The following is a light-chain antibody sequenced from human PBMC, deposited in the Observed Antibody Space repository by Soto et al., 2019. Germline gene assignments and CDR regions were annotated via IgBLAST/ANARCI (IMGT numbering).Light chain of an antibody. CDR3: QQFSSTPSWT. CDR1: QSVSRSD. J-gene: IGKJ1*01. V-gene: IGKV3-20*01. Sequence: EIVLTQSPGTLSLSPGERATLSCRASQSVSRSDLAWYQQKPGQAPRLLIYGASSRATGIPDRFSGSGSGTDFTLTISRMEPEDFAVYYCQQFSSTPSWTFGQGTKLDIK. CDR2: GAS.